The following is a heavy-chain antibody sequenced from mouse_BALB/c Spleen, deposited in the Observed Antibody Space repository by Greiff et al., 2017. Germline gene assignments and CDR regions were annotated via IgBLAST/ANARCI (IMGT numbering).Heavy chain of an antibody. CDR2: IDPETGGT. CDR1: GYTFTDYE. J-gene: IGHJ3*01. Sequence: QVQLQQSGAELVRPGASVTLSCKASGYTFTDYEMHWVKQTPVHGLEWIGAIDPETGGTAYNQKFKGKATLTADKSSSTAYMELRSLTSEDSAVYYCRSLYGYDVGGFAYWGQGTLVTVSA. D-gene: IGHD2-2*01. V-gene: IGHV1-15*01. CDR3: RSLYGYDVGGFAY.